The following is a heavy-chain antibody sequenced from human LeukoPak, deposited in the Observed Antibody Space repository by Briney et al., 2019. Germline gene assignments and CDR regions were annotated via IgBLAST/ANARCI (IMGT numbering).Heavy chain of an antibody. J-gene: IGHJ4*02. CDR2: ISSSSSYI. CDR1: GFTFSSYS. V-gene: IGHV3-21*01. D-gene: IGHD1-7*01. CDR3: ARDSITGTPDDY. Sequence: PGGSLRLSCAASGFTFSSYSMNWVRQAPGKGLEWVSSISSSSSYIYYADSVKGRFTISRDNAKNSLYLQMNSLRAEDTAVYYCARDSITGTPDDYWGQGTLVTVSS.